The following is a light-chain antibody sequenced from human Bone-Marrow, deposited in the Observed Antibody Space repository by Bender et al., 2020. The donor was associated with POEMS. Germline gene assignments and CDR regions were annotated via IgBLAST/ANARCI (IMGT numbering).Light chain of an antibody. CDR3: QAWDSSTYV. CDR1: NLGDTY. J-gene: IGLJ1*01. CDR2: QDD. Sequence: SFDLTQPPSVSVSPGQTASITCSGDNLGDTYASWYQQKPGQSPMLVIFQDDKRPSGIPKRFSGANSGNTATLTISGTQAMDEADYYCQAWDSSTYVFGPGTKVTVL. V-gene: IGLV3-1*01.